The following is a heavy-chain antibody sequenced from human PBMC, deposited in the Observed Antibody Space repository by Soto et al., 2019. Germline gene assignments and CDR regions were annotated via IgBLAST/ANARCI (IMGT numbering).Heavy chain of an antibody. D-gene: IGHD6-13*01. CDR3: ARSYNSSSWYWAFDI. CDR1: GYTFTGYY. J-gene: IGHJ3*02. Sequence: ASVKVSCKASGYTFTGYYMHWVRQAPGQGLEWMGWINPNSGGTNYAQKFQGWVTMTRDTSISTAYMELSRLRSDDTAVYYCARSYNSSSWYWAFDIWGQGTMVTVSS. CDR2: INPNSGGT. V-gene: IGHV1-2*04.